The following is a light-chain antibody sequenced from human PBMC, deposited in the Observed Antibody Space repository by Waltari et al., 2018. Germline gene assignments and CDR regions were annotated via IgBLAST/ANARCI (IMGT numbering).Light chain of an antibody. CDR2: KDS. V-gene: IGLV3-25*03. J-gene: IGLJ2*01. Sequence: SFELTQPPSLSVSPGQTARITCSGDALSKQYAHWHQQRPGLAPVLVIYKDSERPSGSPVRFSGSSSGTTVTLTISGVQAEDEADYYCQSADSSGSVVFGGGTKLTVL. CDR1: ALSKQY. CDR3: QSADSSGSVV.